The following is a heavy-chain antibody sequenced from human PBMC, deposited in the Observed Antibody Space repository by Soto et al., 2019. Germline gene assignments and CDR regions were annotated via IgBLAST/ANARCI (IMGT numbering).Heavy chain of an antibody. D-gene: IGHD6-19*01. V-gene: IGHV4-59*01. CDR3: AREIAVAGTHYFDY. J-gene: IGHJ4*02. Sequence: ETLSLTCTVSGGSISNYYWSWIRQPPGKGLEWIGYIYYSGSISYSPSLKSRVTISEDTSKNQFSLKMSSVTAADTAVYYCAREIAVAGTHYFDYWGQGTLVTVSS. CDR2: IYYSGSI. CDR1: GGSISNYY.